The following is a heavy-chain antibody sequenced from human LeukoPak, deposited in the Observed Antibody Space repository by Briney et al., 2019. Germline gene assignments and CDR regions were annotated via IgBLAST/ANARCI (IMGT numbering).Heavy chain of an antibody. CDR1: GGTFSSYA. Sequence: GASVKVSCKASGGTFSSYAISWVRQAPGQGLEWMGGIIPIFGTANYAQKFQGRVTITADESTSTAYMELSSLRSEDTAVYYCAAGQYGGVIDYWGQGTLVTVSS. D-gene: IGHD3-16*01. V-gene: IGHV1-69*13. CDR3: AAGQYGGVIDY. CDR2: IIPIFGTA. J-gene: IGHJ4*02.